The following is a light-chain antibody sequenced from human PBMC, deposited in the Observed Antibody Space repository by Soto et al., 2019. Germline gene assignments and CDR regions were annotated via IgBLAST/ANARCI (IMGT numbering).Light chain of an antibody. Sequence: QSALTQPPSASGSPGQSVTISCTGTSSDVGAYNYVSWHQQHPGKAPKLVIYEVTKRPSGVPDRFSGSKSGNTASLTVSGLQAEDEADYYCSSHAGSTNVVFGGGTKVTVL. J-gene: IGLJ2*01. V-gene: IGLV2-8*01. CDR3: SSHAGSTNVV. CDR2: EVT. CDR1: SSDVGAYNY.